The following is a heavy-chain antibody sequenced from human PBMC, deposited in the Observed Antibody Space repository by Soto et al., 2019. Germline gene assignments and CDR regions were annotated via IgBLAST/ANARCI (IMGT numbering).Heavy chain of an antibody. V-gene: IGHV3-30*18. CDR3: SKDSFYDRGGYYGPFEH. CDR1: GFNISLFG. Sequence: PGGSLRLSWAASGFNISLFGMHRVRQVPGKGLEWVAVKSFDGSNTHYADSVNGRFLISRDSFKEILYLQMNSLRPEDTAVYFCSKDSFYDRGGYYGPFEHWRKGTPVTVSS. J-gene: IGHJ1*01. D-gene: IGHD3-22*01. CDR2: KSFDGSNT.